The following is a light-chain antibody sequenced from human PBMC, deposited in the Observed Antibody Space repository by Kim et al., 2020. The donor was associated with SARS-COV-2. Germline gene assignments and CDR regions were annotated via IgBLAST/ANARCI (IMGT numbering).Light chain of an antibody. CDR2: GNS. V-gene: IGLV1-40*01. J-gene: IGLJ2*01. Sequence: QRVPLSCTGSSYNIGAGYDVHWYQQLPGTAPKLLIYGNSNRPSGVPDRFSGSKSGTSASLAITGLQAEDEADYYCQSYDSSLSGSVFGGGTQLTVL. CDR3: QSYDSSLSGSV. CDR1: SYNIGAGYD.